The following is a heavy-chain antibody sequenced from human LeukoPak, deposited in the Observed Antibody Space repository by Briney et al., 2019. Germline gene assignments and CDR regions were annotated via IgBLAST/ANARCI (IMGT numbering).Heavy chain of an antibody. CDR2: ISYDGSNK. D-gene: IGHD2-21*02. V-gene: IGHV3-30*18. Sequence: PGGSLRLSCEASGFTFSSYAIRWVRQAPGKGLEWVAVISYDGSNKYYADSVKGRFTISRDNSKNTLYLQMNSLRAEDTAVYYCAKDYCGGDCSYFDYWGQGTLVTVSS. CDR3: AKDYCGGDCSYFDY. CDR1: GFTFSSYA. J-gene: IGHJ4*02.